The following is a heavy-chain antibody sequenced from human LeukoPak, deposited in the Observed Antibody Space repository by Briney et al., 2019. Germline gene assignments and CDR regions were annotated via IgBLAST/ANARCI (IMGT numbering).Heavy chain of an antibody. CDR1: GYSFTSYW. J-gene: IGHJ4*02. D-gene: IGHD1-26*01. CDR2: IYPDDSDT. Sequence: GESLKISCKGSGYSFTSYWIAWVRQMPGKGLEWMGIIYPDDSDTTYNPSFQGQVTISADKSISTAYLQWSSLKASDAAMYYCARRSGNYYGVDYWGQGTLVTVSS. V-gene: IGHV5-51*01. CDR3: ARRSGNYYGVDY.